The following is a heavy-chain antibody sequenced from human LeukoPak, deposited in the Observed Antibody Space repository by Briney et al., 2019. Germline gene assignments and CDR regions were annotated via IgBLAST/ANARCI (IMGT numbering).Heavy chain of an antibody. V-gene: IGHV3-7*01. CDR2: IKEDGSEK. D-gene: IGHD7-27*01. CDR3: ARDYTGGWNDY. J-gene: IGHJ4*02. Sequence: GGSLRLSCAAAGFTFSRYWMSWVRQATGKGLECVAMIKEDGSEKHYVDSVKGRFTISRDNAKNSLYLQMNSLRAEDTAVYYCARDYTGGWNDYWGQGTLVTVSS. CDR1: GFTFSRYW.